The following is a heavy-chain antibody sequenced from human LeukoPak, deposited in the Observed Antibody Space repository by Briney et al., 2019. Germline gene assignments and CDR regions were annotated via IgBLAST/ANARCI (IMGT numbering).Heavy chain of an antibody. D-gene: IGHD3-3*01. CDR1: GFTFSSYG. J-gene: IGHJ6*02. CDR3: ARERYYFWSGYYGYGMDI. Sequence: GGSLTLSCAASGFTFSSYGMHWVRQAPGKGLEWVGVIYYDGSKKYYADSVKGRLTIPRDNSKITLYLQMNSRRAEDTAVYYCARERYYFWSGYYGYGMDIWGQGTTVTVSS. CDR2: IYYDGSKK. V-gene: IGHV3-33*01.